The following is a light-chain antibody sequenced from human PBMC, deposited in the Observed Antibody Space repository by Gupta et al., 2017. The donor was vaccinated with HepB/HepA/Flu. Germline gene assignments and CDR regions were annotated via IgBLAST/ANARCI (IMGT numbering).Light chain of an antibody. CDR3: SSYTSRSTLV. Sequence: QSVLTQPASVSGPLCQSITISCPGASSDVGGQNYVSWYQQHPGKAPKLMIYDVSNRPSGVSNRFSGSRSANTASLTISGLQAEDEADYYCSSYTSRSTLVFGGGTKLTVL. V-gene: IGLV2-14*01. CDR2: DVS. J-gene: IGLJ3*02. CDR1: SSDVGGQNY.